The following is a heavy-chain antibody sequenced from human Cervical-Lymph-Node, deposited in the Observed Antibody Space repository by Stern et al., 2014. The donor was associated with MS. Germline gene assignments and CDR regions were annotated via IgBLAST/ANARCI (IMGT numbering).Heavy chain of an antibody. J-gene: IGHJ4*02. V-gene: IGHV3-15*05. CDR1: GFAFDNTW. Sequence: EVQLVESGGGWVKPGGPLRLSCVASGFAFDNTWMSWVRQAPGQGIDWVGRIKNRPEDKTSDYSATVKGRFTISRDDSRDTLYLQMNSLKIEDTAVYYCVTVNSRPSWGQGTLVAVSS. CDR3: VTVNSRPS. CDR2: IKNRPEDKTS. D-gene: IGHD6-13*01.